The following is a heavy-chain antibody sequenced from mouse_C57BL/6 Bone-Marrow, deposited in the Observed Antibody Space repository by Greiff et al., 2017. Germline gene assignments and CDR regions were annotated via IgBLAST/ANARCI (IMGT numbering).Heavy chain of an antibody. CDR2: IDPSDSET. D-gene: IGHD4-1*01. J-gene: IGHJ4*01. V-gene: IGHV1-52*01. Sequence: QVQLQQPGAELVRPGSSVKLSCKASGYTFTSYWMHWVKQRPIQGLEWIGNIDPSDSETHYNQKFKDKATLTVAKSSSTAYMQLSSLTSEDSSVYYCARSPANWMGYWGQGTSGTGSS. CDR3: ARSPANWMGY. CDR1: GYTFTSYW.